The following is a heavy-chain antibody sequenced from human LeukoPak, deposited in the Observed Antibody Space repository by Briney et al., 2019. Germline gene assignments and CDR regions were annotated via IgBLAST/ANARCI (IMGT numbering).Heavy chain of an antibody. J-gene: IGHJ4*02. Sequence: SQTLSLTCTVSGGSISSGDYHWSWIRQPAGKGLEWIGRVYTSGSTNYNPSLKSRVTMSVDTSKNQFSLKLSSVTVADTAVYYCARYIPARPGFDYWGQGTLVTVSS. CDR2: VYTSGST. D-gene: IGHD6-6*01. V-gene: IGHV4-61*02. CDR3: ARYIPARPGFDY. CDR1: GGSISSGDYH.